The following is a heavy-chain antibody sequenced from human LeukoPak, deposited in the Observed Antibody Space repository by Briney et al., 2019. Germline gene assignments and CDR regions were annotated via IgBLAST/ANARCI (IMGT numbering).Heavy chain of an antibody. V-gene: IGHV1-2*02. CDR3: ARSHPEDSSGYWHQNEYFQH. J-gene: IGHJ1*01. Sequence: ASVKVSCKASGYTFTGYYSHWVRQAPGQGLEWMGWINPNSGGTKFAQKFQGRVSMTRDTSISTAYMELSSLRSEDTAVYYCARSHPEDSSGYWHQNEYFQHWGQGTLVTVSS. CDR1: GYTFTGYY. D-gene: IGHD3-22*01. CDR2: INPNSGGT.